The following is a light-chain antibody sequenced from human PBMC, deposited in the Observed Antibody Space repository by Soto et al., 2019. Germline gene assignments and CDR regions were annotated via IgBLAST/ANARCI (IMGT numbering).Light chain of an antibody. CDR2: EVS. Sequence: QSALTQPPSASGSPGQSVTISCTGTSSDVGAYNYVSWYQQYPGKAPKLMIYEVSKRPSGVPDRFSGSKSGKTASLPGAGLQPEDEADYYCTSYAGSDIGVFGGGTKLTVL. J-gene: IGLJ3*02. V-gene: IGLV2-8*01. CDR1: SSDVGAYNY. CDR3: TSYAGSDIGV.